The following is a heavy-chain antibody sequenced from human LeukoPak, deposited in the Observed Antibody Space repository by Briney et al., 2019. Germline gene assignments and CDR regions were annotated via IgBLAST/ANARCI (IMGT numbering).Heavy chain of an antibody. V-gene: IGHV4-34*01. Sequence: PLETLSLTCAVYGGSFSGYYWSWIRQPPGKGLEWLGEINHSGSTNYNPSLKSRVTISVDTSKNQFSLKLSSVTAADTAVYYCARSDYYDSSGYYDYWGQGTLVTVSS. CDR2: INHSGST. CDR1: GGSFSGYY. D-gene: IGHD3-22*01. CDR3: ARSDYYDSSGYYDY. J-gene: IGHJ4*02.